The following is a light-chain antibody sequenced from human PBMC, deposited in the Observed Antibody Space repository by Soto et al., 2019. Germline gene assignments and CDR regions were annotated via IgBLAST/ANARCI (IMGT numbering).Light chain of an antibody. Sequence: DIQMTQSPSTLSASVGDRVTITCRASQSISNYLAWYQQKPGQAPKLLIYKASSLESGVPSRFSGSGSGTEFTLTISSLQPDDFATYYCQQYNSYSRTFGQGTKVEIK. CDR3: QQYNSYSRT. V-gene: IGKV1-5*03. J-gene: IGKJ1*01. CDR2: KAS. CDR1: QSISNY.